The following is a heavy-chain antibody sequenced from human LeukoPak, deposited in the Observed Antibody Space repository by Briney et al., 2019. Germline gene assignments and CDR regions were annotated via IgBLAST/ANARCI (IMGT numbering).Heavy chain of an antibody. J-gene: IGHJ4*02. CDR3: VRLGDTDFWSGYYYDN. CDR2: IFPRDSDT. CDR1: GYSFSGYW. Sequence: GESLKISCKGSGYSFSGYWIVWVRQIHGKGLEWMGIIFPRDSDTKYSPSFQGQATMSVDKSINTAYLQWSSLRASDTAMYYCVRLGDTDFWSGYYYDNWGQGTLVTVSS. V-gene: IGHV5-51*01. D-gene: IGHD3-3*01.